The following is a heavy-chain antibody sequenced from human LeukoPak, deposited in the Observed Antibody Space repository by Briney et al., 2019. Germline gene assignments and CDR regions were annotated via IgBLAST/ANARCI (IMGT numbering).Heavy chain of an antibody. Sequence: PGGSLSLSCEASGFTFSTYAMSWVRQAPGKGLEWVSTISNNDGRTFYADSVKGRFTISRDNSKNTLSLQVNSLRAEDTAIYYCARATGYLSWGQGTLVTVSS. CDR2: ISNNDGRT. J-gene: IGHJ4*02. D-gene: IGHD1-14*01. CDR1: GFTFSTYA. CDR3: ARATGYLS. V-gene: IGHV3-23*01.